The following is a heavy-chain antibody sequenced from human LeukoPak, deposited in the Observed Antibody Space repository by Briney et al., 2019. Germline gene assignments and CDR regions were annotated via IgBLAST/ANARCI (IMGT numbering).Heavy chain of an antibody. CDR2: ISYDGSNK. CDR3: ARGTFFLDY. D-gene: IGHD1-1*01. CDR1: GFTFSSYA. V-gene: IGHV3-30*04. Sequence: GGSLRLSCAASGFTFSSYATHWVRQAPGKGLEWVAVISYDGSNKYYADSVKGRFTISRDNSKNTLYLQMNSLRAEDTAVYYCARGTFFLDYWGQGTLVTVSS. J-gene: IGHJ4*02.